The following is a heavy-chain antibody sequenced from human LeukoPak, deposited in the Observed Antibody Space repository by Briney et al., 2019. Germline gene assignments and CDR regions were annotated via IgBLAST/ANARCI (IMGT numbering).Heavy chain of an antibody. Sequence: GGSLRLSCAASGFTFSSNWMHWVRQGPGKGLVWVSRINPDGSRTDYAESVKGRFTISRDNAKNTLSLEMNSLGDEDTAVYYCSRDFNGRNDFWGRGTLVTVSS. D-gene: IGHD1-14*01. V-gene: IGHV3-74*01. CDR2: INPDGSRT. CDR3: SRDFNGRNDF. CDR1: GFTFSSNW. J-gene: IGHJ4*02.